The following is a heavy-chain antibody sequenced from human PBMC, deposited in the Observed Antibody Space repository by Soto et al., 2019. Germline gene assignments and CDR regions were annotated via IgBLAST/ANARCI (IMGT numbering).Heavy chain of an antibody. V-gene: IGHV3-9*01. Sequence: PGGSLRLSCAASGFTFDDYAMHWVRQAPGKGLEWVSGISWNSGSIGYADSVKGRFTISRDNAKNSLYLQMNSLRAEDTALYYCAKDGETTVTQKIHRYYYYMDVWGKGTTVTVSS. D-gene: IGHD4-4*01. J-gene: IGHJ6*03. CDR2: ISWNSGSI. CDR1: GFTFDDYA. CDR3: AKDGETTVTQKIHRYYYYMDV.